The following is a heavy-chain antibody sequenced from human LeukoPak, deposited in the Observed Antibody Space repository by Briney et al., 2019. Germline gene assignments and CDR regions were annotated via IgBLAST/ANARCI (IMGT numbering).Heavy chain of an antibody. CDR3: ARGGIVGDYPLFQH. CDR2: IYYSGST. CDR1: GGSISSSSYY. V-gene: IGHV4-39*07. D-gene: IGHD4-17*01. J-gene: IGHJ1*01. Sequence: SETLSLTCTVSGGSISSSSYYWGWIRQPPGKGLEWIGSIYYSGSTYYNPSLKSRVTISVDTSKNQFSLKLSSVTAADTAVYYCARGGIVGDYPLFQHWGQGTLVTVSS.